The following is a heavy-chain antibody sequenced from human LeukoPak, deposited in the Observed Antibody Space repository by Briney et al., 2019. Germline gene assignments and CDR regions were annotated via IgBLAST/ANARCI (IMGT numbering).Heavy chain of an antibody. CDR2: ISGSGGST. Sequence: GGSLRLSCAASGFTFGDYAMHWVRQAPGKSLEWVSAISGSGGSTYYADSVKGRFTISRDNSKNTLYLQMNSLRAEDTAVYYCAKDFQSSGWYLVYYYYYMDVWGKGTTVTISS. CDR1: GFTFGDYA. V-gene: IGHV3-23*01. J-gene: IGHJ6*03. D-gene: IGHD6-19*01. CDR3: AKDFQSSGWYLVYYYYYMDV.